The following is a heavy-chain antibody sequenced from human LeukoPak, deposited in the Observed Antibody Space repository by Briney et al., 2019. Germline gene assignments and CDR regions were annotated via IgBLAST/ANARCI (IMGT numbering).Heavy chain of an antibody. CDR2: ISGSGGST. CDR1: GFTFSSYA. V-gene: IGHV3-23*01. Sequence: GGSLRLSCAASGFTFSSYAMSWVRQAPGKGLEWVAAISGSGGSTYYADSVKGRFTISRDNSKNTLYVQMNSLRPEDPSLYYCAKDRGWRYYYDSSGYRGRSDAFDIWGQGTMVTVSS. J-gene: IGHJ3*02. D-gene: IGHD3-22*01. CDR3: AKDRGWRYYYDSSGYRGRSDAFDI.